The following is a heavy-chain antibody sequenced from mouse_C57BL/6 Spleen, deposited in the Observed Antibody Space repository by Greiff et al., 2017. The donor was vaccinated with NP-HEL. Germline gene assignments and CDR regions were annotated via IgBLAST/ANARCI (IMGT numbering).Heavy chain of an antibody. Sequence: VQLQQSGAELVKPGASVKLSCTASGFNITDYSIHWVKQRTEQGLEWIGRFDPGRGEIKYAPKFQGKATITADTSSTTGYLQLSSLTSEDTAVYYCASNEDGVFDYWGQGTTLTVSA. CDR3: ASNEDGVFDY. CDR1: GFNITDYS. J-gene: IGHJ2*01. V-gene: IGHV14-2*01. CDR2: FDPGRGEI. D-gene: IGHD4-1*01.